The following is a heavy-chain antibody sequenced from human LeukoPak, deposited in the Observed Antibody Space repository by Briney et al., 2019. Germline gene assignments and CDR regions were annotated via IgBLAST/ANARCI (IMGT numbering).Heavy chain of an antibody. V-gene: IGHV1-69*05. CDR3: ARGEFIAVAGNASFDY. Sequence: SVKVSCKASGGTFSSYAISWVRQAPGQGLEWVGRIIPIFGTANYAQKFQGRVTITTDESTSTAYMELSSLRSEDTAVYYCARGEFIAVAGNASFDYWGQGTLVTVSS. D-gene: IGHD6-19*01. CDR1: GGTFSSYA. J-gene: IGHJ4*02. CDR2: IIPIFGTA.